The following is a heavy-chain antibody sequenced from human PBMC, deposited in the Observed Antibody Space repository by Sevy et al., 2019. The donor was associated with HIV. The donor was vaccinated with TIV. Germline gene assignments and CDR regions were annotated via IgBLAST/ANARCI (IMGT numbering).Heavy chain of an antibody. CDR2: IYYNGHI. V-gene: IGHV4-59*08. CDR1: GGSITSLY. Sequence: SETLSLTCTVSGGSITSLYWNWIRQPPGKGLEWIANIYYNGHINYNPYLKSRVTLSLDTSKNQFSLWLSSVIAADTAMYYCAGENAWGRGYSWGQGTLVTVSS. J-gene: IGHJ4*02. CDR3: AGENAWGRGYS. D-gene: IGHD1-26*01.